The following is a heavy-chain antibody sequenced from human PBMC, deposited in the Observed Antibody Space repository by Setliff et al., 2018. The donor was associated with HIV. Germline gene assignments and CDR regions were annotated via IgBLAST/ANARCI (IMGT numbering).Heavy chain of an antibody. D-gene: IGHD3-10*01. Sequence: ASVKVSCKASGYTFTSYDIYWVRQATGQGLEWMGWINPNSGGTNYAQSFQGRVTITTDTSANTGYMELSSLRSDDTAVYFCARGALLAVFDFDHWGHGTLVTSPQ. J-gene: IGHJ4*01. CDR3: ARGALLAVFDFDH. CDR1: GYTFTSYD. CDR2: INPNSGGT. V-gene: IGHV1-2*02.